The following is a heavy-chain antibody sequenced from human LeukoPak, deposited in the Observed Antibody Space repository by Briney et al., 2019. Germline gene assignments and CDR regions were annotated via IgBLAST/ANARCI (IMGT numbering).Heavy chain of an antibody. CDR3: AKVAWDGGYVDAY. CDR1: GFTFSSYR. J-gene: IGHJ4*02. CDR2: ISSSSSTI. Sequence: GGSLRLSCAASGFTFSSYRMNWVRQAPGKGLEWVSYISSSSSTIYYADSVKGRFTISRDNAKNSLYLQMNSLRDEDTAVYFCAKVAWDGGYVDAYWGQGSLVTVSS. D-gene: IGHD5-12*01. V-gene: IGHV3-48*02.